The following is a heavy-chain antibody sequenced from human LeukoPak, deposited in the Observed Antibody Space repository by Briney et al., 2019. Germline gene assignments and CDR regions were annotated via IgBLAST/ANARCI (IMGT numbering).Heavy chain of an antibody. J-gene: IGHJ3*02. V-gene: IGHV4-34*01. CDR3: AREMATINGYAFDI. Sequence: SETLSLTCAVYGGSFSGYYWSWIRQPPGKGLEWIGEINHSGSTNYNPSLKSRVTISVDTSKNQFSLKLSSVTAADTAVYYCAREMATINGYAFDIWGQGTMVTVSS. CDR2: INHSGST. CDR1: GGSFSGYY. D-gene: IGHD5-24*01.